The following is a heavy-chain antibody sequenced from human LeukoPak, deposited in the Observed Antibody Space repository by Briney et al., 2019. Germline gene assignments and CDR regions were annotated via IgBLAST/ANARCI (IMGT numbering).Heavy chain of an antibody. J-gene: IGHJ4*02. V-gene: IGHV1-18*01. D-gene: IGHD2-21*02. CDR3: ARRNYCGGDCYFDY. CDR1: GSTVTSYG. Sequence: GASVKVSCKASGSTVTSYGISWVRQAPGQGLEWMGWISAYNGNTNYAQKLQGRVTMTTDTSTSTVYMELRSLRSDDTAVYYCARRNYCGGDCYFDYWGQGTLVTVSS. CDR2: ISAYNGNT.